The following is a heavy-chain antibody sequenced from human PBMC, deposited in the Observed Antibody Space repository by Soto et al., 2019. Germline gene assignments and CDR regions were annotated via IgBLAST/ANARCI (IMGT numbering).Heavy chain of an antibody. Sequence: GGSLRLSCTASGFNFDDYPMHWVRQAPGKGLEWVSSISWNSGTTDYADSVKGRFATSRDNAKKSLYLQMNSLRPDDTALYYCARDVSQLLSFGTAFDIWGQGTMVTVSS. D-gene: IGHD2-2*01. CDR2: ISWNSGTT. V-gene: IGHV3-9*01. CDR3: ARDVSQLLSFGTAFDI. J-gene: IGHJ3*02. CDR1: GFNFDDYP.